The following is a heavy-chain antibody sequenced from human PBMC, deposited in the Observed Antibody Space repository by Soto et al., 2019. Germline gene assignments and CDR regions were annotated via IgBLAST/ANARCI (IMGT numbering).Heavy chain of an antibody. CDR1: GFTFSSYA. V-gene: IGHV3-23*01. Sequence: GGSLRLSCAASGFTFSSYAMSWVRQAPGKGLEWVSGISGDGGTTYYADSVRGRVTISRDNSKNTLYLQLNSLRAEDTALYYCAKDQAAGGTISRYFQNWGQGTLVTVSS. CDR3: AKDQAAGGTISRYFQN. CDR2: ISGDGGTT. J-gene: IGHJ1*01. D-gene: IGHD6-13*01.